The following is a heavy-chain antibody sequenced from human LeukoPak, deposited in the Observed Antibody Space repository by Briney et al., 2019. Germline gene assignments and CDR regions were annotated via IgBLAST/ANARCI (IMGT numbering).Heavy chain of an antibody. CDR2: IYHSGST. CDR1: GGSISSYY. J-gene: IGHJ4*02. V-gene: IGHV4-38-2*02. Sequence: SETLSLTCTVSGGSISSYYWSWIRQPPGKGLEWIGSIYHSGSTYYNPSLKSRVTISVDTSKNQFSLKLSSVTAADTAVYYCARVVYGSGSYYSGRWGQGTLVTVSS. D-gene: IGHD3-10*01. CDR3: ARVVYGSGSYYSGR.